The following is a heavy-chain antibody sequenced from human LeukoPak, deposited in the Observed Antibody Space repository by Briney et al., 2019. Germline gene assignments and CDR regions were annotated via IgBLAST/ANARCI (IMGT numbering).Heavy chain of an antibody. CDR1: GFTFSSYA. Sequence: GGSLRLSCAAPGFTFSSYAMSWVRQAPGKGLEWVSAISGSGGSTYYADSVKGRFTISRDNSKNTLYLQMNSLRAEDTAVYYCAKARLPHCGTDCLEYWGQGTLVAVSS. CDR3: AKARLPHCGTDCLEY. D-gene: IGHD2-21*02. CDR2: ISGSGGST. J-gene: IGHJ4*02. V-gene: IGHV3-23*01.